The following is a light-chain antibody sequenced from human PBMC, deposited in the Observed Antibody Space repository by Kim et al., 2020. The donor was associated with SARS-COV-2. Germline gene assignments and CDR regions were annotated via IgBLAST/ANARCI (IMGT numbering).Light chain of an antibody. Sequence: APGKTARSTCGGNNIGSKNVHWYQQKPGQAPVLVIYYDSDRPSGIPERFSGSNSGNTATLTISRVEAGDEADYYCQVWDSSSDHVVFGGGTQLTVL. J-gene: IGLJ2*01. V-gene: IGLV3-21*04. CDR2: YDS. CDR3: QVWDSSSDHVV. CDR1: NIGSKN.